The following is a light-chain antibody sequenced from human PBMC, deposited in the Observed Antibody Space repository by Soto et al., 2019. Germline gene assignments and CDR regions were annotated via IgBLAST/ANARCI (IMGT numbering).Light chain of an antibody. CDR3: SSFARSSTP. CDR2: EVS. CDR1: SSDVGSNNL. Sequence: QSALTQPASVSGSPGQSITISCTGTSSDVGSNNLVSWYQQHPGKAPKLMIYEVSRRPSGVSNRFSGSKSGNTASLIISGLQAEDEADYYCSSFARSSTPFGSGTKATVL. J-gene: IGLJ1*01. V-gene: IGLV2-23*02.